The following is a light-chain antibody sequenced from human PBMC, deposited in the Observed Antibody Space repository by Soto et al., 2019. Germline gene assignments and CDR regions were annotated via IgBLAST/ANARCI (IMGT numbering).Light chain of an antibody. J-gene: IGKJ1*01. V-gene: IGKV1-39*01. Sequence: DIQMTQSPSSLSASVGDRVTITCRASQNIYTYLHWYQQKPGKAPNLLIYLTSNLQSGVPSRFSGSGSGTVFTLTIASLQPEDFATYYCQHRLDTPRTFGPGTKVEMK. CDR1: QNIYTY. CDR3: QHRLDTPRT. CDR2: LTS.